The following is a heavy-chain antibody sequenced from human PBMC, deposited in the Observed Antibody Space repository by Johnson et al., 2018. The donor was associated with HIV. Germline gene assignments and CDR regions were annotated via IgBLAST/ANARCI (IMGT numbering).Heavy chain of an antibody. CDR2: ISYDGSNK. V-gene: IGHV3-30*04. D-gene: IGHD1-26*01. CDR1: GFTFSSYA. Sequence: QVQLVESGGGVVQPGRSLRLSCAASGFTFSSYAMHWVRQAPGKGLELVAVISYDGSNKYYADSVKGRFTISRDNSKNTVYLQMNNLRAEDTAVYYCAKDAGWSIVGATDGRDAFDIWGQGAMVTVSS. J-gene: IGHJ3*02. CDR3: AKDAGWSIVGATDGRDAFDI.